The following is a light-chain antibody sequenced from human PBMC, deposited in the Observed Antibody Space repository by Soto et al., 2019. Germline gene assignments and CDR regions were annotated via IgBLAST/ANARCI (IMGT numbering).Light chain of an antibody. V-gene: IGLV1-47*02. Sequence: QSVLTQPPSASATPEQRVTISCSGSRSNIGDNYVYWYQHVPGTAPKLLIYSHNQRPSGVPDRFSGSKSGTSASLAISGLRSEDEADYYCAAWDDSLGAYVFGPGTKVTVL. CDR1: RSNIGDNY. CDR2: SHN. J-gene: IGLJ1*01. CDR3: AAWDDSLGAYV.